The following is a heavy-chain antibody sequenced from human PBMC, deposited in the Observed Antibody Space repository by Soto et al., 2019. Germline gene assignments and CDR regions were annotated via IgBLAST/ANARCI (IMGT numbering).Heavy chain of an antibody. CDR2: ISWNSGSI. J-gene: IGHJ3*02. Sequence: GGSLRLSCAASGFTFDDYAMHWVRQAPGKGLEWVSGISWNSGSIGYADSVKGRFTISRDNAKNSLYLQMNSLRAEDTALYYCAKDMAHYVNDAFDIWGQGTMVTVSS. CDR1: GFTFDDYA. D-gene: IGHD3-16*01. V-gene: IGHV3-9*01. CDR3: AKDMAHYVNDAFDI.